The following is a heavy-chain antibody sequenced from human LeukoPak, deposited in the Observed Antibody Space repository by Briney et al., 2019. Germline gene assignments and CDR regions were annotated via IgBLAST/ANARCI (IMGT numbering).Heavy chain of an antibody. CDR2: INQDGGKE. J-gene: IGHJ4*02. Sequence: GSLRLSCAASGFTFSNYWMAWVRQAPGKGLEWVAHINQDGGKEHYMDSVKARFTISRDNAKNSLSLQMNSLRAEDTAVYYCVRDGGVSGYDLLDYWGQGTLVTVSS. CDR3: VRDGGVSGYDLLDY. V-gene: IGHV3-7*01. CDR1: GFTFSNYW. D-gene: IGHD5-12*01.